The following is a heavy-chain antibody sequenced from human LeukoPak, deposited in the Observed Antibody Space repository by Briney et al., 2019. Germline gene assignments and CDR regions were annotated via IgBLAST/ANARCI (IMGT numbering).Heavy chain of an antibody. D-gene: IGHD6-6*01. CDR3: AKGNIAARQDIMDV. Sequence: GGSLRLSCAASTFSVTNAWMSWVHQAPGKGLEWVGRIKSKADGGTTYYADSVKGRFTISRDNSKNTLYLQMNSLRVEDTAVYYCAKGNIAARQDIMDVWGQGTTVTVSS. CDR2: IKSKADGGTT. V-gene: IGHV3-15*01. CDR1: TFSVTNAW. J-gene: IGHJ6*02.